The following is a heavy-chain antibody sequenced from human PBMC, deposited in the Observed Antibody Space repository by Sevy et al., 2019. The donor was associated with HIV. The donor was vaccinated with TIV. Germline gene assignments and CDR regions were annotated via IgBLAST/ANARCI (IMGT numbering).Heavy chain of an antibody. Sequence: GGSLRLSCAASGFTFSSYAMSWVRQAPGKGLEWVSAISGSGGSTYYADSVKGGFTISRDNSKNTLYLQMNSLRAEDTAVYYFAKDLGLEVVPAADYRDAFDIWGQGTMVTVSS. CDR1: GFTFSSYA. CDR3: AKDLGLEVVPAADYRDAFDI. V-gene: IGHV3-23*01. J-gene: IGHJ3*02. D-gene: IGHD2-2*01. CDR2: ISGSGGST.